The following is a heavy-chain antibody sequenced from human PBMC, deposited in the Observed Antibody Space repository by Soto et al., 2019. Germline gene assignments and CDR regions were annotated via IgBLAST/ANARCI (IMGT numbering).Heavy chain of an antibody. CDR1: GYTFGNYY. Sequence: ASVKVSCKGAGYTFGNYYMHWVRQAPGQGLEWMGIINPSGDSTSYAQEFQGRVTMTRETSTSTLYMELSSLRSEDTAVYYCARATRSGSPHFDHWGQGTLVTVSS. J-gene: IGHJ4*02. CDR3: ARATRSGSPHFDH. D-gene: IGHD5-12*01. V-gene: IGHV1-46*01. CDR2: INPSGDST.